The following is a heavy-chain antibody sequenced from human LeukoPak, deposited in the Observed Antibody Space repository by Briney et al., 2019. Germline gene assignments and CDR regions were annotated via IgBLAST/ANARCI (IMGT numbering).Heavy chain of an antibody. CDR3: ARDIGGPDYYYYYGMDV. CDR2: ISYDGSNK. V-gene: IGHV3-30-3*01. CDR1: GFTFSSYA. J-gene: IGHJ6*02. Sequence: PGGSLRLSCEASGFTFSSYAMHWVRQAPGKGLEWVAVISYDGSNKYYADSVKGRFTISRDNSKSTLYLQMNSLRAEDTAVYYCARDIGGPDYYYYYGMDVWGQGTTVTVSS. D-gene: IGHD3-10*01.